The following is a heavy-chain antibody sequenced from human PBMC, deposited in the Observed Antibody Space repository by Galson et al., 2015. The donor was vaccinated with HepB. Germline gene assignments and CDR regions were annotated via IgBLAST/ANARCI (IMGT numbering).Heavy chain of an antibody. CDR1: GFTFSSYW. J-gene: IGHJ4*02. D-gene: IGHD6-19*01. V-gene: IGHV3-7*03. CDR2: IKQDGSEK. CDR3: ARRDSSGWYGVSDY. Sequence: SLRLSCAASGFTFSSYWMSWVRQAPGKGLEWVANIKQDGSEKYYVDSVKGRFTISRDNAKNSLYLQMNSLRAEDTAVYYCARRDSSGWYGVSDYWGQGTPVTVSS.